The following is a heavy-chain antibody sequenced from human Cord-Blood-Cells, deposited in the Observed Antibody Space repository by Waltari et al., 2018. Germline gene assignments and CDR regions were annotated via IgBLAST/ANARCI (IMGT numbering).Heavy chain of an antibody. V-gene: IGHV1-2*04. CDR1: GYTFTGYY. Sequence: QVQLVQSGAEVKKPGASVKVSCKASGYTFTGYYMHWVRQAPGQGLEWMGGINPGSGGNNYPQKIQGWVTMTRDTSISTAYMELSRLRSDDTAVYYCARGAAGESYWYFDLWGRGTLVTVSS. CDR3: ARGAAGESYWYFDL. J-gene: IGHJ2*01. D-gene: IGHD7-27*01. CDR2: INPGSGGN.